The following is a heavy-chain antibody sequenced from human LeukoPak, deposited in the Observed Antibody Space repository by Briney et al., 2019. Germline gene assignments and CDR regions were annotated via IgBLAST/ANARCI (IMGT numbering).Heavy chain of an antibody. V-gene: IGHV3-23*03. J-gene: IGHJ3*02. Sequence: GGSLRLSCAASGFTFSRYWMSWVRQAPGKGLEWVSVIYSGGSTYYADSVKGRFTISRDNSKNTLYLQMNSLRAEDTAVYYCAKPIMITFGGVIGHDAFDIWGQGTVVTVSS. CDR1: GFTFSRYW. CDR3: AKPIMITFGGVIGHDAFDI. D-gene: IGHD3-16*02. CDR2: IYSGGST.